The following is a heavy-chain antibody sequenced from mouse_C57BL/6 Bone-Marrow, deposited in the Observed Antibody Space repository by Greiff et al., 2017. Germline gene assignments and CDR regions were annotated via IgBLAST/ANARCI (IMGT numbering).Heavy chain of an antibody. CDR3: ARSLQGWYGSIDY. J-gene: IGHJ2*01. V-gene: IGHV1-55*01. CDR2: IYPGSGST. Sequence: QVQLQQPGAELVKPGASVKMSCKASGYTFTSYWLTWVKQRPGQGLEWIGDIYPGSGSTNYNEKFKSKATLTVDTSSSTAYMQLSSLTSEDSAVYYCARSLQGWYGSIDYWGQGTTLTVSS. D-gene: IGHD1-1*01. CDR1: GYTFTSYW.